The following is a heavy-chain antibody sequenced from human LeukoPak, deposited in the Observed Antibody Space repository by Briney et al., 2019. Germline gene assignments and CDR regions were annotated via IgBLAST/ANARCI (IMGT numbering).Heavy chain of an antibody. Sequence: GASVKVSCKASGYTFTSYGISWVRQAPGQGLEWMGWINPNSGGTNYAQKFQGRVTMTRDTSISTAYMELSRLRSDDTAVYYCASGYCSGVAATPPVHYWGQGTLVTVSS. CDR1: GYTFTSYG. CDR2: INPNSGGT. V-gene: IGHV1-2*02. J-gene: IGHJ4*02. D-gene: IGHD2-15*01. CDR3: ASGYCSGVAATPPVHY.